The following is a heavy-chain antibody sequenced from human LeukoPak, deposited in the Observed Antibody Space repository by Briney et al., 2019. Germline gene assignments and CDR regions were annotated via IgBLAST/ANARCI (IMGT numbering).Heavy chain of an antibody. CDR2: LDSDGSNT. Sequence: GGSLRLSCAASGFIFSSHWMQWVRQAPGKGLVWISRLDSDGSNTDYADSVQGRFTISRDNAKNTLYLQMNSLRAEDTAVYYCSRDLLVGANYWGQGTLVTVSS. D-gene: IGHD1-26*01. V-gene: IGHV3-74*01. J-gene: IGHJ4*02. CDR1: GFIFSSHW. CDR3: SRDLLVGANY.